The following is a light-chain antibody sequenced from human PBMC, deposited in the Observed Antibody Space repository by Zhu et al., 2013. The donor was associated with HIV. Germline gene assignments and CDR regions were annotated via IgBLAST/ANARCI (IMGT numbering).Light chain of an antibody. CDR3: QKYKRGFT. V-gene: IGKV1-17*03. CDR2: AAS. CDR1: QDIGNY. Sequence: DIQMTQSPSAMSASVGDRITITCRASQDIGNYLVWFQQKPGQAPKRLIYAASSLHTGVPSRFSGSGSGTDFTLTISSLQPEDVATYYCQKYKRGFTFGPGTKVDLK. J-gene: IGKJ3*01.